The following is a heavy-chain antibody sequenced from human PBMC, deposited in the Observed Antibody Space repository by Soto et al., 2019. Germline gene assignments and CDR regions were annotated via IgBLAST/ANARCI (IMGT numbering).Heavy chain of an antibody. CDR3: ARDYFDRSGLYVMDF. Sequence: ASVKVSCKASGYTFIDYYMHWVRQAPGQGLEWMGWINPDTDDTHYAQKFQGRLIMTRDTSINTVYMELSRLTSDDTAVYYCARDYFDRSGLYVMDFRGQGSTVIVSS. D-gene: IGHD3-22*01. J-gene: IGHJ6*02. CDR2: INPDTDDT. V-gene: IGHV1-2*02. CDR1: GYTFIDYY.